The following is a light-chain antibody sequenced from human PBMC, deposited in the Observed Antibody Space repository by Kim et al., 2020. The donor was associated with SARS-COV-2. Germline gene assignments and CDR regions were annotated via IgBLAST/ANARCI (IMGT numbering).Light chain of an antibody. V-gene: IGLV6-57*03. Sequence: GKTVTIACTRSSGSIASNYVQWYQQRPGSAPTTVIYEDNQSPSGVPDRFSGSIDSSSNSASLTISGLKTEDEADYYCQSYDSSFVVFGGGTQLTVL. CDR3: QSYDSSFVV. CDR1: SGSIASNY. CDR2: EDN. J-gene: IGLJ3*02.